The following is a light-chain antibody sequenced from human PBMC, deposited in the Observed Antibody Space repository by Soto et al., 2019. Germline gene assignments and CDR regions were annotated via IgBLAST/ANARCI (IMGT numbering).Light chain of an antibody. CDR3: SSFAGNNNVV. J-gene: IGLJ2*01. CDR1: SSDVGGYNY. CDR2: EVS. V-gene: IGLV2-8*01. Sequence: QSALTQPPSASGSPGQSVTISCTGTSSDVGGYNYDSWYQQHPGKVPKLMIYEVSKRPSGVPDRFSGSKSGSTASLTVSGLQAEDEADYYCSSFAGNNNVVFGGGTKLTVL.